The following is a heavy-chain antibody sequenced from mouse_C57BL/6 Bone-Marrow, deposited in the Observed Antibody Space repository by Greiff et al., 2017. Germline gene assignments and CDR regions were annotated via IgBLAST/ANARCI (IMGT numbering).Heavy chain of an antibody. V-gene: IGHV5-17*01. J-gene: IGHJ3*01. CDR1: GFTFSDYG. Sequence: EVQGVESGGGLVKPGGSLKLSCAASGFTFSDYGMHWVRQAPEQGLEWVAYISSGSSTIYYADTVKGRFTISRDNAKNTLFLQMTSLRSEDTAMYYCGRRIYGYGGAYWGKGTLVTVSA. D-gene: IGHD2-2*01. CDR3: GRRIYGYGGAY. CDR2: ISSGSSTI.